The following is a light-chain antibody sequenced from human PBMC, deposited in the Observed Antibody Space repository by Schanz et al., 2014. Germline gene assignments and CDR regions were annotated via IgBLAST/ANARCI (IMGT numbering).Light chain of an antibody. J-gene: IGLJ3*02. CDR2: EGS. CDR1: SSDVGSYNL. CDR3: QSYDSSVSGWV. V-gene: IGLV2-14*02. Sequence: QSALTQPASVSGSPGQSITISCTGTSSDVGSYNLVSWYQQHPGKAPKLMIYEGSKRPSGVPDRFSGSKSGISASLAISGLQGEDEAEYYCQSYDSSVSGWVFGGGTKLTVL.